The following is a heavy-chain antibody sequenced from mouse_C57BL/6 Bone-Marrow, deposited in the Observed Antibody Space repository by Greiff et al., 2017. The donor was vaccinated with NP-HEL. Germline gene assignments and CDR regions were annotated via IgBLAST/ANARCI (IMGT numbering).Heavy chain of an antibody. CDR3: ARDRYYGFAY. CDR1: GFTFSSYA. J-gene: IGHJ3*01. CDR2: ISDGGSYT. D-gene: IGHD1-1*01. V-gene: IGHV5-4*01. Sequence: EVKLMESGGGLVKPGGSLKLSCAASGFTFSSYAMSWVRQTPEKRLEWVATISDGGSYTYYPDNVKGRFTISRDNAKNNLYLQMSHLKSEDTAMYYCARDRYYGFAYWGQGTLVTVSA.